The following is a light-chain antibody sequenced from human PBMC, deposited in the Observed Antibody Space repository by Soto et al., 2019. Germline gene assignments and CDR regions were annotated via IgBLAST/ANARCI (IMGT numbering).Light chain of an antibody. V-gene: IGKV3-20*01. CDR3: QQYGSSLYT. J-gene: IGKJ2*01. CDR1: QSVSNSY. Sequence: EIVLTQSPGTLSLSPGERATLSCRASQSVSNSYLAWYQQKPGQAPRLLIYGASSRATGIPDRFSGSGSGTDFTLTISRLEPVDFAVYYCQQYGSSLYTFGQGTKLEIK. CDR2: GAS.